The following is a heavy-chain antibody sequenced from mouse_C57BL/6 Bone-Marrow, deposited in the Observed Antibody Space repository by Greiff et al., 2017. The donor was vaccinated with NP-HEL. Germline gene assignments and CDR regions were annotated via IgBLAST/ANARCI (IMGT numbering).Heavy chain of an antibody. J-gene: IGHJ1*03. V-gene: IGHV14-3*01. D-gene: IGHD1-1*01. CDR2: IDPANGNT. CDR3: AMEDYYYSSSYVGYWYFDV. CDR1: GFNIKNTY. Sequence: LVESVAELVRPGASVKLSCTASGFNIKNTYMHWVKQRPEQGLEWIGRIDPANGNTKYAPKFQGKATITADTSTNTAYLQLSSRTSEDTAIYYCAMEDYYYSSSYVGYWYFDVWGTGTTVTVSS.